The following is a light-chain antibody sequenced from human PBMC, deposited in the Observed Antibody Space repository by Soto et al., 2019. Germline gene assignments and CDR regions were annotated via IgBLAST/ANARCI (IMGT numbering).Light chain of an antibody. V-gene: IGLV7-43*01. CDR1: TGAVSSGFY. CDR3: LHYSGDSDSQLI. CDR2: STG. J-gene: IGLJ2*01. Sequence: QAVVTQEPSLTVSPGGTVTLTCASSTGAVSSGFYPSWFQQKPGQAPRRLIYSTGNKYSWTPARFSGSLLGGKAALTLSGVQPEDEAEYYCLHYSGDSDSQLIFGGGTKLTVL.